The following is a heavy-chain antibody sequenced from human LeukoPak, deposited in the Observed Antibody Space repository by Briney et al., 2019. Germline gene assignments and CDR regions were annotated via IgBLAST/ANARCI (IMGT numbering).Heavy chain of an antibody. V-gene: IGHV3-53*01. CDR3: ARELRYFDWLPGGLDY. D-gene: IGHD3-9*01. J-gene: IGHJ4*02. CDR2: IYSGGST. CDR1: GFTVSSNY. Sequence: GGSLRLSCAASGFTVSSNYMSWVRQAPGKGLEWVSVIYSGGSTYYADYVKGRFTISRDNSKNTLYLQMNSLRAEDTAVYYCARELRYFDWLPGGLDYWGQGTLVTVSS.